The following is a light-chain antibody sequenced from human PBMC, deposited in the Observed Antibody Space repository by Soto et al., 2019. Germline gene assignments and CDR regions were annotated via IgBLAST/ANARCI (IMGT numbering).Light chain of an antibody. J-gene: IGKJ5*01. V-gene: IGKV3-11*01. CDR1: QSVSSY. Sequence: EIVLTQSPATLSLSPGERATLSYRASQSVSSYLAWYQQKPGQAPRLLLYDASNRATGIPARFSGSGSGTDFTLTISSLEPEDFAAYYCQQRSNWPGITFGQGTRLEI. CDR3: QQRSNWPGIT. CDR2: DAS.